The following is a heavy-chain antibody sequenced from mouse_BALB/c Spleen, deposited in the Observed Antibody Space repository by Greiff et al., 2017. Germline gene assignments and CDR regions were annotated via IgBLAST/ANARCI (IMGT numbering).Heavy chain of an antibody. CDR2: ISDGGSYT. J-gene: IGHJ4*01. CDR3: ARGYDYDYYAMDY. CDR1: GFTFSDYY. V-gene: IGHV5-4*02. Sequence: EVKLMESGGGLVKPGGSLKLSCAASGFTFSDYYMYWVRQTPEKRLEWVATISDGGSYTYYPDSVKGRFTISRDNAKNNLYLQMSSLKSEDTAMYYCARGYDYDYYAMDYWGQGTSVTVSS. D-gene: IGHD2-4*01.